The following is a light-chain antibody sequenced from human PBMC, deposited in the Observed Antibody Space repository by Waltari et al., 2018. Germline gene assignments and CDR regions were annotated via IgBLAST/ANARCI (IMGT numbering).Light chain of an antibody. Sequence: EILLTQSPETLSLSPRERATLSCRASQSLNTYYLAWYQQKPGQAPRLLIYGASNRATGIPDRFSGSGSGTDFTLTISRLEPEDCAVYYCQQYGRSLTFGGGTKVNIK. J-gene: IGKJ4*01. CDR1: QSLNTYY. V-gene: IGKV3-20*01. CDR2: GAS. CDR3: QQYGRSLT.